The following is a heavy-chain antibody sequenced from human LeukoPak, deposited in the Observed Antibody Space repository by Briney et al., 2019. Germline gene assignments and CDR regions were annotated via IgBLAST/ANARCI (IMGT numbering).Heavy chain of an antibody. CDR1: GFTLDDYA. D-gene: IGHD1-26*01. V-gene: IGHV3-9*01. J-gene: IGHJ6*02. CDR2: ISWNSGSI. Sequence: GRSLRLSCAASGFTLDDYAMHWVRQALGKGLEWVSGISWNSGSIGYADSVKGRFTISRDNAKNSLYLQMNSLRAEDTALYYCAKAFRDGTYYGMDVWGQGTTVTVSS. CDR3: AKAFRDGTYYGMDV.